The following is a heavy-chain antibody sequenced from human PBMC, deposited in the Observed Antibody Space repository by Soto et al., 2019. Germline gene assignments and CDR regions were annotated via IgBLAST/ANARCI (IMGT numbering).Heavy chain of an antibody. D-gene: IGHD2-2*01. Sequence: GGSLRLSCAASGFTFSSYWMHWVRQAPGKGLVWVSRINSDGSSTCYADSVKGRFTISRDNAKNTLYLQMNSLRAEDTAVYYCAREVGYCSSTSCYVSDGWFDPWGQGTLVTVSS. CDR1: GFTFSSYW. V-gene: IGHV3-74*01. CDR2: INSDGSST. CDR3: AREVGYCSSTSCYVSDGWFDP. J-gene: IGHJ5*02.